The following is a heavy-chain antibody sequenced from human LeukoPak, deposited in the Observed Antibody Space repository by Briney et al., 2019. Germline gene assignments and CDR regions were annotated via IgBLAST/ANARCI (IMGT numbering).Heavy chain of an antibody. Sequence: PSETLSLTCAVYGGSFSGYYWSWIRQPPGKGLEWIGEINHSGSTNYNPSLKSRVTISVDTSKNQSSLKLSSVTAADTVVYYCARGIAAAGTLQRGLLDYWGQGTLVTVSS. D-gene: IGHD6-13*01. V-gene: IGHV4-34*01. CDR3: ARGIAAAGTLQRGLLDY. J-gene: IGHJ4*02. CDR1: GGSFSGYY. CDR2: INHSGST.